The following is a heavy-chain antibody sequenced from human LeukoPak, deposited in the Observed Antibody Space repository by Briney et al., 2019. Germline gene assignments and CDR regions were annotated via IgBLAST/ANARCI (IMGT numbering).Heavy chain of an antibody. D-gene: IGHD6-25*01. CDR2: INPNSGGT. J-gene: IGHJ4*02. V-gene: IGHV1-2*02. CDR1: GYTFTSYY. Sequence: AAVKVSFKTSGYTFTSYYMHWVRQAPGQGLQWLGWINPNSGGTILPQQFRGRLTLTRDMSVSTAFLDLSGLTSDDTAVYYCATSSGSAVFPFYSWGQGILVTVSS. CDR3: ATSSGSAVFPFYS.